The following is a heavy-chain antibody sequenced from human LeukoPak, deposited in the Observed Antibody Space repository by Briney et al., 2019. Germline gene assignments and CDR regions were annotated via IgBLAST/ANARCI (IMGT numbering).Heavy chain of an antibody. V-gene: IGHV7-4-1*02. CDR3: ARDGRLAVAGPWGSYFDY. D-gene: IGHD6-19*01. CDR2: INTNTGNP. Sequence: GASVKVSCKASGYTFTSYAMNWVRQAPGQGLEWMGWINTNTGNPTYAQGFTGRFVFSLDTSVSTAYLQISSLKAEDTAVYYCARDGRLAVAGPWGSYFDYWGQGTLVTVSS. J-gene: IGHJ4*02. CDR1: GYTFTSYA.